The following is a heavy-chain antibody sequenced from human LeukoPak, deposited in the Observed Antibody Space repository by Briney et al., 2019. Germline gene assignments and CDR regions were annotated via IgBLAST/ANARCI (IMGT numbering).Heavy chain of an antibody. D-gene: IGHD3-22*01. CDR3: AKPDYYDSSGPYSYYYGMDV. CDR1: GFTFDDYA. V-gene: IGHV3-9*01. Sequence: GGSLRLSCAASGFTFDDYAMHWVRHAPGKGLEWVSGISWNSGSIVYADSVKGRFTISRDNAKNSLYLQMNSLRAEDTALYYCAKPDYYDSSGPYSYYYGMDVWGQGTTVTVSS. CDR2: ISWNSGSI. J-gene: IGHJ6*02.